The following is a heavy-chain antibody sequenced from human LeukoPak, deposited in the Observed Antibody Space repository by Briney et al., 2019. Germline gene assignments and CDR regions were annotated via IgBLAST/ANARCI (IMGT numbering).Heavy chain of an antibody. V-gene: IGHV3-15*01. CDR1: GFTFSNAW. CDR3: STVGSTMISGAFDI. D-gene: IGHD3-22*01. Sequence: PGGSLRLSCAASGFTFSNAWMNWVRQAPGKGLEWVGRIKSKTDGGTTDYAAPVEGRFSISRDDSKNKLYLQMNSLKIDDTAVYYCSTVGSTMISGAFDIWGQGTMVTVSS. CDR2: IKSKTDGGTT. J-gene: IGHJ3*02.